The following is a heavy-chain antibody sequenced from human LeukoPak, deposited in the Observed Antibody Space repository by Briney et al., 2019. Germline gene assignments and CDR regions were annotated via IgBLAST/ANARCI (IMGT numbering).Heavy chain of an antibody. V-gene: IGHV1-2*02. Sequence: ASVKVSCKASGYTFTGYYMHWVRRAPGQGLEWMGWINPNSGGTNYAQKFQGRVTMTRDTSISTAYMELSRLRSDDTAVYYCARDRITMVRGVTQGLFNWFDPWGQGTLVTVSS. CDR1: GYTFTGYY. J-gene: IGHJ5*02. CDR3: ARDRITMVRGVTQGLFNWFDP. CDR2: INPNSGGT. D-gene: IGHD3-10*01.